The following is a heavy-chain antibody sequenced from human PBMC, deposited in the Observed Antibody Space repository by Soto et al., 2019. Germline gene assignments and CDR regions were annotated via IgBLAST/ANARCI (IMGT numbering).Heavy chain of an antibody. J-gene: IGHJ4*02. V-gene: IGHV4-39*01. CDR2: IYYSGST. CDR1: GGSISSSSYY. CDR3: ARQDTYYDFWSGYYTRPDY. D-gene: IGHD3-3*01. Sequence: SETLSLTCTVSGGSISSSSYYWGWIRQPPGKGLEWIGSIYYSGSTYYNPSLKSRATISVDTSKNQFSLKLSSVTAADTAVYYCARQDTYYDFWSGYYTRPDYWGQGTLVTVSS.